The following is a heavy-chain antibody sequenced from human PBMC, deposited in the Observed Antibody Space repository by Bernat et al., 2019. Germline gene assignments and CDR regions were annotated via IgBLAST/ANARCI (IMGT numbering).Heavy chain of an antibody. CDR2: SNNNGGGT. CDR1: GFSFSGYA. D-gene: IGHD1-1*01. Sequence: EVQLVASGGGLIQPGGSVRLSCSASGFSFSGYAMHWARQAPGKGLEYVSASNNNGGGTYYADSVKCRFTISRDNSMNTLYLQMSSLRTEDTPVYYCVKGWNGYYFAQGTLITVSS. CDR3: VKGWNGYY. J-gene: IGHJ4*02. V-gene: IGHV3-64D*06.